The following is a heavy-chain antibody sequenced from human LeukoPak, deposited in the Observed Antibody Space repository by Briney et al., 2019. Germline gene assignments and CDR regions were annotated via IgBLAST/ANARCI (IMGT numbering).Heavy chain of an antibody. Sequence: AGGSLRLSCAASGFSFSTYSMNWVRQAPGKGPECVSSISSSSGDIYYGDSVKGRFTISRDNAKNSLYLQLNSLRVEDTAVYFCTVDTDYFEGLGFPRPALNDYWGQGTLVTVSS. V-gene: IGHV3-21*01. CDR3: TVDTDYFEGLGFPRPALNDY. CDR1: GFSFSTYS. CDR2: ISSSSGDI. J-gene: IGHJ4*02. D-gene: IGHD3-22*01.